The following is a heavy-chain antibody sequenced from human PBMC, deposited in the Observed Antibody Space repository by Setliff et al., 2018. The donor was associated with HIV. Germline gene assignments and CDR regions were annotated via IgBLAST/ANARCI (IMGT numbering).Heavy chain of an antibody. D-gene: IGHD4-17*01. J-gene: IGHJ4*02. Sequence: ASVKVSCKASGYIFSSYTMHWARQAPGQRLEWMGWINTANYKTKYSQKFQGRVTITRDTSASTAYMELSSLRSEDTAVYYCARTVNDYGDYYFDYWGQGTLVTVSS. CDR1: GYIFSSYT. CDR3: ARTVNDYGDYYFDY. CDR2: INTANYKT. V-gene: IGHV1-3*04.